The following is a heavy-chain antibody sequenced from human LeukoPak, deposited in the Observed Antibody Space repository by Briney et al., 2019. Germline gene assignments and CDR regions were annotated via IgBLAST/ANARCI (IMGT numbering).Heavy chain of an antibody. D-gene: IGHD6-19*01. CDR2: ISWNSGSI. J-gene: IGHJ4*02. CDR3: AKSTSTGWLVGFDS. Sequence: PGGSLRLSRTASGFTFDDYAMHWVRQAPGKGLEWVSGISWNSGSIGYADSVKGRFTISRDNAKNSLYLQMNSLRVEETAFYYCAKSTSTGWLVGFDSWGQGALVTVSS. V-gene: IGHV3-9*01. CDR1: GFTFDDYA.